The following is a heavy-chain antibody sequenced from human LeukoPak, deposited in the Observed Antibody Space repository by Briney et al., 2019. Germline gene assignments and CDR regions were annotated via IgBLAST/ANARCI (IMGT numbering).Heavy chain of an antibody. Sequence: ASVKVSCKASGYTFTSYYMHWVRQAPGQGLEWMGIINPSGGSTSYAQKFQGRVTMTRDTSTSTVYMELSSLRSEDTAVYYCARPESLLWFGELSGGPDYWGHGTLVTVSS. D-gene: IGHD3-10*01. V-gene: IGHV1-46*01. J-gene: IGHJ4*01. CDR1: GYTFTSYY. CDR2: INPSGGST. CDR3: ARPESLLWFGELSGGPDY.